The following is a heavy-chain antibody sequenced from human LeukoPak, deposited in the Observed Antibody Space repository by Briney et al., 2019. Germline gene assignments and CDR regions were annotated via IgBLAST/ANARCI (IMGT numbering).Heavy chain of an antibody. Sequence: VASVKVSCKTSGYTLTGYYMHWVRQAPGQGLEWMGWINPNSGGTNYAQKFQGRVTMTRDTSISTAYMELSRLRSDDTAVYYCARDTTYYYYMDVWGKGTTVTVSS. D-gene: IGHD1-1*01. J-gene: IGHJ6*03. CDR3: ARDTTYYYYMDV. CDR2: INPNSGGT. V-gene: IGHV1-2*02. CDR1: GYTLTGYY.